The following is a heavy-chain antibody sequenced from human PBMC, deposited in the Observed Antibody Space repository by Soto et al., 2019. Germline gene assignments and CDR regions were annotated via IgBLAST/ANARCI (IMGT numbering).Heavy chain of an antibody. CDR2: LNHSGST. CDR1: AGSLSSGGYY. CDR3: ASASRSGVDY. J-gene: IGHJ4*02. Sequence: SETVSRTCTVSAGSLSSGGYYWSWIRLPPGKVLEWIWELNHSGSTNSYPSLKSPVTIPVDTSKNQFSLKLSSVTAADTAVYYCASASRSGVDYWGQGALVPVSS. D-gene: IGHD3-10*01. V-gene: IGHV4-61*08.